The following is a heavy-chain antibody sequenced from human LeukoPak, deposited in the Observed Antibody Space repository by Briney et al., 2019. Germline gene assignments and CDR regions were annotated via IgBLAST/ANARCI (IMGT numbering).Heavy chain of an antibody. D-gene: IGHD3-16*02. CDR3: ARDVGDYVWGSYREYYFDY. CDR1: GGSISSYY. J-gene: IGHJ4*02. Sequence: SETLSLTCTVSGGSISSYYWSWIRQPPGKGLEWIGYIYYSGSTNYNPSLKGRVTISVDTSKNQFSLKLSSVTAADTAVYYCARDVGDYVWGSYREYYFDYWGQGTLVTVSS. V-gene: IGHV4-59*01. CDR2: IYYSGST.